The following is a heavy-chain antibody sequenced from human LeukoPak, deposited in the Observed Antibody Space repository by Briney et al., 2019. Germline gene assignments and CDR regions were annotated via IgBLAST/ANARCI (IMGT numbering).Heavy chain of an antibody. CDR1: GFSFSSYG. CDR3: ARVQYCGGDCYSEAFDI. V-gene: IGHV3-33*01. Sequence: PGRSLRLSCAASGFSFSSYGMHWVRQAPGKGLEWVAVIWYDGTNKYYADSVKGRFTISRDNSKNTLYLQMNSLRAEDTAVYYCARVQYCGGDCYSEAFDIWGQGTMVTVSS. CDR2: IWYDGTNK. J-gene: IGHJ3*02. D-gene: IGHD2-21*02.